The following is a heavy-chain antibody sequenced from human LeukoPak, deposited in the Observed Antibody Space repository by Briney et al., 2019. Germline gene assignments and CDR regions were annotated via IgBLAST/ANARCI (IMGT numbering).Heavy chain of an antibody. CDR3: AREGRIVVVPAAKPGTNGMDV. CDR1: GFTFSSYS. CDR2: ISSSSSYI. V-gene: IGHV3-21*01. J-gene: IGHJ6*02. Sequence: PGGSLGLSCAASGFTFSSYSMNWVRQAPGKGLEWVSSISSSSSYIYYADSVKGRFTISRDNAKNSLYLQMNSLRAEDTAVYYCAREGRIVVVPAAKPGTNGMDVWGQGTTVTVSS. D-gene: IGHD2-2*02.